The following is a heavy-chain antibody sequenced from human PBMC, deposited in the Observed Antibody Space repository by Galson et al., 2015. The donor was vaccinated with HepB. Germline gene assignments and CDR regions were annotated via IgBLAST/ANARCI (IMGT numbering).Heavy chain of an antibody. V-gene: IGHV3-30*18. J-gene: IGHJ3*02. CDR1: GFTFSTYG. Sequence: SLRLSCAASGFTFSTYGMNWVRQTPGKGLEWVADVSNDGSNKYYADSVKGRFTISRDNSKNTLYLQMNSLRADDTAVYYCAKDAGGLTYYFVYGCNSADACDILGQVTMGTVSS. CDR3: AKDAGGLTYYFVYGCNSADACDI. CDR2: VSNDGSNK. D-gene: IGHD4-23*01.